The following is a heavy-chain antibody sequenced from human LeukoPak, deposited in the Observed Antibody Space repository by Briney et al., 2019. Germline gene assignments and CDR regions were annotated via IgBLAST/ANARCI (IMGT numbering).Heavy chain of an antibody. J-gene: IGHJ3*02. V-gene: IGHV1-18*01. Sequence: ASVKVSCKASGYTFTSYGISWVRQAPGQGLEWMGWISAYNGNTNYAQKLQGRVTMTTDTSTSTAYMELNSLRFEDTAVYYCARESLGSYNRVVIVARGHDAFDIWGQGTMVTVSS. CDR3: ARESLGSYNRVVIVARGHDAFDI. CDR1: GYTFTSYG. CDR2: ISAYNGNT. D-gene: IGHD3-3*01.